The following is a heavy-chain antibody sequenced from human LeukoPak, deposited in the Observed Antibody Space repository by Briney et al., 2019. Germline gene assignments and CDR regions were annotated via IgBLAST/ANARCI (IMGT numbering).Heavy chain of an antibody. CDR3: ARVRSSGSPLDY. V-gene: IGHV3-11*05. CDR2: ISKSSSST. J-gene: IGHJ4*02. D-gene: IGHD3-10*01. CDR1: GFTFNDYY. Sequence: GGSLGLSCAASGFTFNDYYMSWIRQAPGKGLEWVSYISKSSSSTHDADSVKGRFSISRDNAKNSLYLQLNSLTVEDTAVYYCARVRSSGSPLDYWGQGTQVTLYS.